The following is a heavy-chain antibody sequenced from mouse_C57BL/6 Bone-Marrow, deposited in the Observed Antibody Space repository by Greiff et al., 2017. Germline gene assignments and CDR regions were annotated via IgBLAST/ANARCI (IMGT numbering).Heavy chain of an antibody. Sequence: DVKLVESGGGLVQPGESLKLSCESNEYEFPSHDMSWVRKTPEKRLELVAAITSDGGSTYYPDTMERRFIISRDNTKKTLYLQMSSLRSEDTALYYCANKSYYYGSSYFDYWGQGTTLTVSS. V-gene: IGHV5-2*01. D-gene: IGHD1-1*01. CDR3: ANKSYYYGSSYFDY. CDR2: ITSDGGST. J-gene: IGHJ2*01. CDR1: EYEFPSHD.